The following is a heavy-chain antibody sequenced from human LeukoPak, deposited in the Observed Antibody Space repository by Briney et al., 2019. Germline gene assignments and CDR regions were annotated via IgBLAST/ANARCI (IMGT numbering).Heavy chain of an antibody. CDR3: AKDHYDYVWGSYPWGIDY. CDR2: ISYDGSNK. CDR1: GFTFSSYG. D-gene: IGHD3-16*02. J-gene: IGHJ4*02. V-gene: IGHV3-30*18. Sequence: PGGSLRLSCAASGFTFSSYGMHWVRQAPGKGLEWVAVISYDGSNKYYADSVKGRFTISRDNSKNTLYLQMNSLRAEDTAVYYCAKDHYDYVWGSYPWGIDYWGQGTLVTVSS.